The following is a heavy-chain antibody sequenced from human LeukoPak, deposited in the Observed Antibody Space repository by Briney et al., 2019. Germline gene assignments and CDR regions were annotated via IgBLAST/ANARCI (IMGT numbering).Heavy chain of an antibody. Sequence: AGGSLRLSCAASGFTFSDHYMSWIRQAPGKGLEWVSYISSSGSTIYYADSVKGRFTISRDNAKNSLYMQMNSLRAEDTAVSYSAKDGRTVLGYFDWLLEGYGMAVWGQGTTVTVSS. CDR1: GFTFSDHY. D-gene: IGHD3-9*01. CDR3: AKDGRTVLGYFDWLLEGYGMAV. CDR2: ISSSGSTI. J-gene: IGHJ6*02. V-gene: IGHV3-11*04.